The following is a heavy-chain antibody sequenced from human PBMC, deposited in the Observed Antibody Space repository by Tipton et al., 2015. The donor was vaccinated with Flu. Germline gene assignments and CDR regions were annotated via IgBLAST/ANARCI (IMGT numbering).Heavy chain of an antibody. CDR1: GGSISSYY. CDR3: ARADDSSGYPIDY. D-gene: IGHD3-22*01. V-gene: IGHV4-59*01. Sequence: TLSLTCTVSGGSISSYYWSWIRQPPGKGLEWIGYIYYSGSTNYNPSLKSRVTISVDTSKNQFSLKLSSVTAADTAVYYCARADDSSGYPIDYWGQGTLVTVSS. J-gene: IGHJ4*02. CDR2: IYYSGST.